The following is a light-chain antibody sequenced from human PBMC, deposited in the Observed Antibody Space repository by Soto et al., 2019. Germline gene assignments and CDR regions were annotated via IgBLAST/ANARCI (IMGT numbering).Light chain of an antibody. CDR2: DAS. Sequence: IVLTQSPATLSLSPGERATLSCRASQSVSTYLAWYQQRPGQAPRLLIYDASYRATDIPPRFSGSGSGTEFTLAISSLQPEDFATYYCQQFNDYPITFGQGTRLEIK. J-gene: IGKJ5*01. CDR3: QQFNDYPIT. V-gene: IGKV3-11*01. CDR1: QSVSTY.